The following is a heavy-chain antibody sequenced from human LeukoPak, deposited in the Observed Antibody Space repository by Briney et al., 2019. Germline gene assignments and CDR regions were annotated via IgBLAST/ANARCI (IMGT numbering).Heavy chain of an antibody. D-gene: IGHD2-15*01. Sequence: ASVKVSCKASGYTFTGYYIHWVRQAPGQGLEWMGWINPNSGGTNYAQKFQGRVTMTRDTSISTAYMELSRLRSDDTAVYYCAREYCSGDSCYSAIDYWGQGTLVTVSS. CDR2: INPNSGGT. V-gene: IGHV1-2*02. CDR3: AREYCSGDSCYSAIDY. J-gene: IGHJ4*02. CDR1: GYTFTGYY.